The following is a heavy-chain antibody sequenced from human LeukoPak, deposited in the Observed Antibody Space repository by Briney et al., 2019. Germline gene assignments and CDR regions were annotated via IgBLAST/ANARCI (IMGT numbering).Heavy chain of an antibody. J-gene: IGHJ4*02. D-gene: IGHD2-15*01. V-gene: IGHV3-23*01. CDR2: ISGSGGST. CDR1: GFTFSSYA. Sequence: GGSLRLSCAASGFTFSSYAISWVRQAPGKGLEWVSAISGSGGSTYYTDSVKGRFTISRDNSKNTLYLQMNSLRAEDTAVYYCAKELGYCSGGSCYFDYWGQGTLVTVSS. CDR3: AKELGYCSGGSCYFDY.